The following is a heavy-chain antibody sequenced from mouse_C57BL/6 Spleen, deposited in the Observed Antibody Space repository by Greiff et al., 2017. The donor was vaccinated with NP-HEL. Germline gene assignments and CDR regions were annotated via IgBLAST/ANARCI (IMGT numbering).Heavy chain of an antibody. CDR3: ARLGLLYYAMDY. D-gene: IGHD2-10*01. Sequence: EVQRVESGPELVKPGASVKIPCKASGYTFTDYNMDWVKQSHGKSLEWIGDINPNNGGTIYNQKFKGKATLTVDKSSSTAYMELRSLTSEDTAVYYCARLGLLYYAMDYWGQGTSVTVSS. CDR2: INPNNGGT. J-gene: IGHJ4*01. V-gene: IGHV1-18*01. CDR1: GYTFTDYN.